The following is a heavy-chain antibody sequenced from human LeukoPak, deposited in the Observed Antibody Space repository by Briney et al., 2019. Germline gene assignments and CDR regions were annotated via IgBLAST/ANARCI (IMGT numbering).Heavy chain of an antibody. V-gene: IGHV3-30*04. J-gene: IGHJ5*02. CDR2: ISYDGSNK. Sequence: PGRSLRLSCAASGFTFTSYAMHWVRQAPGKGLERVAVISYDGSNKYYADSVKGRFTISRENSKNTLYLQMNSLRAEDTAVYYCARAHHCSGGSCYNPGEGYNWFDPWGQGTLVTVSS. CDR1: GFTFTSYA. D-gene: IGHD2-15*01. CDR3: ARAHHCSGGSCYNPGEGYNWFDP.